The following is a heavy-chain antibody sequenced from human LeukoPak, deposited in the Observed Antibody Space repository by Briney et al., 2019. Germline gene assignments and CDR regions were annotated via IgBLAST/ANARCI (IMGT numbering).Heavy chain of an antibody. V-gene: IGHV3-23*01. D-gene: IGHD3-3*01. CDR2: ISGSGGST. CDR3: AKDRITIFGVVIMKGGYYFDY. Sequence: PGGSLRLSCAASGFTFSSYAMSWVRQAPGKGLEWVSAISGSGGSTYYAASVKGRFTISRDNSKNTLYLQMNSLRAEDTAVYYCAKDRITIFGVVIMKGGYYFDYWGQGTLVTVSS. J-gene: IGHJ4*02. CDR1: GFTFSSYA.